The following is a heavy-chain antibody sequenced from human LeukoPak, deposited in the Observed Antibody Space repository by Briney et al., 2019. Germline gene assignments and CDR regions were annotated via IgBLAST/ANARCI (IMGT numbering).Heavy chain of an antibody. Sequence: SETLSLTCTVSGASISSSTYYWGWIRQPPGKGLEWIGSVYHSGSTYYNPSLKSRVTISVDTSKNQFSLKLSSVTAADTAVYYCATVVLEEESWFDPWGQGTLVTVSS. CDR2: VYHSGST. J-gene: IGHJ5*02. D-gene: IGHD6-6*01. CDR1: GASISSSTYY. CDR3: ATVVLEEESWFDP. V-gene: IGHV4-39*07.